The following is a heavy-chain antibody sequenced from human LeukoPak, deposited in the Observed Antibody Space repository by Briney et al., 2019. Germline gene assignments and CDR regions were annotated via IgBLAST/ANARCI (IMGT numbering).Heavy chain of an antibody. Sequence: SETLSLSCTVSGGSISNYYWSWIRQPPGKGLEWIGYISHSGSTNYSPSLKSRVTISLDTSKNQFSLKLSSVTAADTAVYYCAGHHPRNTVDFWGQGTLVTVSS. V-gene: IGHV4-59*08. CDR1: GGSISNYY. CDR2: ISHSGST. D-gene: IGHD2-8*02. J-gene: IGHJ4*02. CDR3: AGHHPRNTVDF.